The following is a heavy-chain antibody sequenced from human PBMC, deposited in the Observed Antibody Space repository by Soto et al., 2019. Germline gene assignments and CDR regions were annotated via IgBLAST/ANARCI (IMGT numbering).Heavy chain of an antibody. D-gene: IGHD5-12*01. CDR2: IYYSGST. V-gene: IGHV4-30-4*01. CDR3: ARGVIDAGGYAYEDY. J-gene: IGHJ4*02. Sequence: QVQLQESGPGLVKPSQTLSLTCTVSGGSISSGDYYWSWIRQPPGKGLEWIGYIYYSGSTYYNPSLKSRVTISVDTSKNQVSLKLSSVTAADTAVYYCARGVIDAGGYAYEDYWCQGTLVTVSS. CDR1: GGSISSGDYY.